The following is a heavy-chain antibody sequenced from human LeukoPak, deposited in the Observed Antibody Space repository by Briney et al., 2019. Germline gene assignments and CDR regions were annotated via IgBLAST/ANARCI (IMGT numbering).Heavy chain of an antibody. Sequence: GGSLRLSCAASGFTFSSYATHWVRQAPGKGLEWVAVISYDGSNKYYADSVKGRFTISRDNSKNTLYLQMNSLRAEDTAVYYCARHIVVVVAATSGYFDYWGQGTLVTVSS. CDR1: GFTFSSYA. V-gene: IGHV3-30-3*01. CDR3: ARHIVVVVAATSGYFDY. J-gene: IGHJ4*02. D-gene: IGHD2-15*01. CDR2: ISYDGSNK.